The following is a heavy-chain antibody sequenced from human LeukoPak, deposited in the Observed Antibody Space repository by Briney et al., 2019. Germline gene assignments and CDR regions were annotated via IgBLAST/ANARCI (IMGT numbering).Heavy chain of an antibody. V-gene: IGHV4-59*01. CDR3: ARALPYSSGWYGSPTGYYFDY. Sequence: SETLSLTCTVSGGSISSYYWSWIRQPPGKGLEWIGYIYYSGSTNYNPSLKSRVTISVDTSKNQFSLKLSSVTAADTAVYYCARALPYSSGWYGSPTGYYFDYWGQGTLVTVSS. J-gene: IGHJ4*02. CDR2: IYYSGST. D-gene: IGHD6-19*01. CDR1: GGSISSYY.